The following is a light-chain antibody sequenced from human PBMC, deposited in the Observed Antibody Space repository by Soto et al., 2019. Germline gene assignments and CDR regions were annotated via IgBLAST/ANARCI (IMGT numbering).Light chain of an antibody. CDR2: AAS. CDR1: QGIRND. CDR3: LQDYNYPRT. J-gene: IGKJ1*01. Sequence: IRMTQSPSSLSASVGDRVTISCRASQGIRNDLGWYQQKPGKAPNLLIYAASSLQSGVPSRFSGSGSGTDFTLTISSLQPEDFATYYCLQDYNYPRTFGQGTKVDIK. V-gene: IGKV1-6*02.